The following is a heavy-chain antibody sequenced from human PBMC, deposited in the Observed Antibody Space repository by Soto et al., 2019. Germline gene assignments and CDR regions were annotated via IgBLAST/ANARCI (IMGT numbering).Heavy chain of an antibody. CDR1: GGSISSYY. Sequence: SETLSLTCTVSGGSISSYYWSWIWQPAGKGLEWIGRIYTSGSTNYNPSLKSRVTMSVDTSKNQFSLKLSSVTAADTAVYYCARDSKPGIAAAGRWFDPWGQGTLVTVSS. V-gene: IGHV4-4*07. CDR2: IYTSGST. D-gene: IGHD6-13*01. CDR3: ARDSKPGIAAAGRWFDP. J-gene: IGHJ5*02.